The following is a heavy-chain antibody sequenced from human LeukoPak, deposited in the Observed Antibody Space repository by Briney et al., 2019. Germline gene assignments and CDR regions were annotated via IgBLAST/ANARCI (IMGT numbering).Heavy chain of an antibody. V-gene: IGHV4-34*01. CDR3: ARRSVGYPFDY. D-gene: IGHD5-12*01. J-gene: IGHJ4*02. CDR1: GYSISNGYY. Sequence: SETLSLTCTVSGYSISNGYYWSWIRQPPGKGLEWIGEINHSGSTNYNPSLKSRVTISVDTSKNQFSLKLSSVTAADTAVYYCARRSVGYPFDYWGQGTLVTVSS. CDR2: INHSGST.